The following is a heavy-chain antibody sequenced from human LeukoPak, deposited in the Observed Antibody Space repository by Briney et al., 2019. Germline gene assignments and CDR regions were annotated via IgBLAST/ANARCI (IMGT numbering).Heavy chain of an antibody. CDR2: ISAYNGNT. D-gene: IGHD3-9*01. V-gene: IGHV1-18*04. J-gene: IGHJ5*02. CDR1: GYTFTSYG. Sequence: ASVKVSCKASGYTFTSYGISWVRQAPGQGLEWMGWISAYNGNTNYAQKLQGRVTMTTDTSTSTAYMELRGLRSDDTAVYYCARDRGYDILTGYYNWFDPWGQGTLVTVSS. CDR3: ARDRGYDILTGYYNWFDP.